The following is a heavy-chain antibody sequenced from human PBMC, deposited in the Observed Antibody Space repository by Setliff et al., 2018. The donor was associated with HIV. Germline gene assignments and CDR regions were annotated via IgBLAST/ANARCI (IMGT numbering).Heavy chain of an antibody. D-gene: IGHD6-13*01. J-gene: IGHJ4*02. CDR3: ARVRGSSSLFYFDY. CDR1: GASISDGDYY. V-gene: IGHV3-11*04. Sequence: LSLTCTVSGASISDGDYYWSWIRQHPGKGLEWVSYISSSGSTIYYADSVKGRFTISRDNAKNSLYLQMNSLRAEDTAVYYCARVRGSSSLFYFDYWGQGTLVTVS. CDR2: ISSSGSTI.